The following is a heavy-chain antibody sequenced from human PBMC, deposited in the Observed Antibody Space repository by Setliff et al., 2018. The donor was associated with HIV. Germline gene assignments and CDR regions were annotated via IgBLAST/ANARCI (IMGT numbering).Heavy chain of an antibody. D-gene: IGHD7-27*01. CDR1: GFTSSNYG. Sequence: PGGSLRLSCVASGFTSSNYGMHWVRQAPGKGLEWVAFIRYDGSYRYYVDSVKGRFTISRYNSKNSLYLQMISLRAEDTALYYCARQGNWEFDYWGQGTLVTVSS. V-gene: IGHV3-30*02. J-gene: IGHJ4*02. CDR2: IRYDGSYR. CDR3: ARQGNWEFDY.